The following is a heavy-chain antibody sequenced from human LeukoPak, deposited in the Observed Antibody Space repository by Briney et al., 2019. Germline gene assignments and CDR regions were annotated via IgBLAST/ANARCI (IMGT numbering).Heavy chain of an antibody. D-gene: IGHD3-16*02. CDR3: ARVVLYDYVWGSYRSNWFGP. V-gene: IGHV4-59*12. CDR2: IYYSGST. Sequence: SETLSLTCTVSGGSISSYYWSWLRQPPGKGLEWIGYIYYSGSTNYNPSLKSRVTISVDTSKNQFSLKLSSVTAADTAVYYCARVVLYDYVWGSYRSNWFGPWGQGTLVTVSS. CDR1: GGSISSYY. J-gene: IGHJ5*02.